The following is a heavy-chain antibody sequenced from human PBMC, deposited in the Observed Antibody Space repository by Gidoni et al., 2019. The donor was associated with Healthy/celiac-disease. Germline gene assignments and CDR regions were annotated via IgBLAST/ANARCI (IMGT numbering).Heavy chain of an antibody. V-gene: IGHV3-23*01. D-gene: IGHD4-4*01. CDR1: GFTFSSYA. CDR2: ISGSGGST. J-gene: IGHJ4*02. Sequence: EVQLLESGGGLVQPGGSLRLSCAASGFTFSSYAMSWVRQAPGKGLEWVSAISGSGGSTYYADSVKGRFTISRDNSKNTRYLQMNSLRDEDTAVYDCAKFDSSPTVSHGWGQGTLVTVSS. CDR3: AKFDSSPTVSHG.